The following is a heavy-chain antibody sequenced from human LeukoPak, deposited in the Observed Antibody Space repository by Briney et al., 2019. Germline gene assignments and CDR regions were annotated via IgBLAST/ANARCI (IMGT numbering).Heavy chain of an antibody. D-gene: IGHD5-18*01. CDR3: ARAAYVDTATAFDY. V-gene: IGHV1-2*02. CDR2: INPNSGGT. CDR1: GYTFSGYY. J-gene: IGHJ4*02. Sequence: GASVKVSCKASGYTFSGYYMHWVRQAPGQGLEWVGWINPNSGGTNYAQKFQGRVTMTRDTSISTAYMELSRLRSDDTAVYYCARAAYVDTATAFDYWGQGTLVTVSS.